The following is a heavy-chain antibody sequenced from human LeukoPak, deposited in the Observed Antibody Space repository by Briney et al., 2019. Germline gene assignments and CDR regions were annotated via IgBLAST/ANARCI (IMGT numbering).Heavy chain of an antibody. V-gene: IGHV4-39*01. D-gene: IGHD2-21*02. CDR3: ATLSRVVVTAMDFDY. CDR2: IYYSGST. J-gene: IGHJ4*02. CDR1: GGSITSSSYH. Sequence: PSETLSLTCSVSGGSITSSSYHWGWIRQPPGKGLEWMGSIYYSGSTYYNPCLKSRVTISVDTSKNQFSLKLSSVTAADTAVYYCATLSRVVVTAMDFDYWGQGTLVTVSS.